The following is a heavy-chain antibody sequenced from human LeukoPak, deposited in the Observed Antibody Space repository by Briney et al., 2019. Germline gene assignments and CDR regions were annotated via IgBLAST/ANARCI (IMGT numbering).Heavy chain of an antibody. J-gene: IGHJ4*02. CDR1: GFSISRYS. CDR3: AKDHLAGYSYGGFYFDF. D-gene: IGHD5-18*01. Sequence: GGSLRLSCAASGFSISRYSMNWVRQAPGKGLEWVAVISYDGSSKYYADSVKGRFTISRDNSKNTLYLQMNSLRAEDTAVYYCAKDHLAGYSYGGFYFDFWGQGTLVTVSS. V-gene: IGHV3-30*18. CDR2: ISYDGSSK.